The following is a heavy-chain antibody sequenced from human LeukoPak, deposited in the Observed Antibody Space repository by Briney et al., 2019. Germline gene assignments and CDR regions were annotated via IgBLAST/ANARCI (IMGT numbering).Heavy chain of an antibody. Sequence: PSETLSLTCAVSGGSISSGGYSWSWIRQPPGKGLEWIGYIYYSGSTYYNPSLKSRVTISVDTSKNQFSLKLSSVTAADTAVYYCARGQVVPAAMVTNAWFDPWGQGTLVTVSS. J-gene: IGHJ5*02. CDR2: IYYSGST. D-gene: IGHD2-2*01. CDR3: ARGQVVPAAMVTNAWFDP. V-gene: IGHV4-30-4*07. CDR1: GGSISSGGYS.